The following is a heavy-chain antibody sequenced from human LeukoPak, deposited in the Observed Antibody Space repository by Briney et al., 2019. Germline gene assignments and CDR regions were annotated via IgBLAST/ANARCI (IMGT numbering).Heavy chain of an antibody. V-gene: IGHV3-21*01. CDR2: ISASTSYV. Sequence: GGSLRLSCAASGFTFSTYTMNWVRQAPGKGLEWVSSISASTSYVNYADSVKGRFTISRDNAENSLYLQMNSLRAEDTAVYYCARDRGADYWGQGTLVTVSS. CDR1: GFTFSTYT. CDR3: ARDRGADY. J-gene: IGHJ4*02. D-gene: IGHD5-12*01.